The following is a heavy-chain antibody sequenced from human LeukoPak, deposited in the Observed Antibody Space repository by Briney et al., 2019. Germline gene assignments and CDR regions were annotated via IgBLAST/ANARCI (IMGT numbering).Heavy chain of an antibody. CDR2: IRYDGSNK. CDR3: ARVEGGYDGGFLDY. Sequence: GGSLRLSCAASGFTFSSYGMHWVRQAPGKGLEWVAFIRYDGSNKYYADSVKGRFTISRDNSKNTLYLQMNSLRAEDTAVYYCARVEGGYDGGFLDYWGQGTLVTVSS. J-gene: IGHJ4*02. V-gene: IGHV3-30*02. CDR1: GFTFSSYG. D-gene: IGHD5-12*01.